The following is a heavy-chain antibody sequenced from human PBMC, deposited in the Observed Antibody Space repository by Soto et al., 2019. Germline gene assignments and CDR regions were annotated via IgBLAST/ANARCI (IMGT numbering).Heavy chain of an antibody. Sequence: PGGSLRLSCAASGFIFKMYWMHWVRQSPGKGLVWISRIYNDGTYSDYADSVRGRFTISRDNVNDTLYLQMNNLRAEDSGLYYCTSGNRPISTRTGAYWGQGTQGTVS. V-gene: IGHV3-74*01. D-gene: IGHD1-1*01. CDR2: IYNDGTYS. CDR1: GFIFKMYW. CDR3: TSGNRPISTRTGAY. J-gene: IGHJ4*02.